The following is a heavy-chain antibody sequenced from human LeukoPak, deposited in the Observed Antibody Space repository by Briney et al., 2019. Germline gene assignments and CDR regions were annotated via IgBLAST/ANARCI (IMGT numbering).Heavy chain of an antibody. CDR2: ISSDGSNK. CDR1: GFTFSRCT. CDR3: ARDRYSSGWYGDFDC. Sequence: GGSLRLSCAASGFTFSRCTMHWVRQAPGKGLEWVAVISSDGSNKYYADSVKGRFTISRDNSKNTLYLQMNSLRAEDTAVYYCARDRYSSGWYGDFDCWGQGTLVTVSS. J-gene: IGHJ4*02. D-gene: IGHD6-19*01. V-gene: IGHV3-30-3*01.